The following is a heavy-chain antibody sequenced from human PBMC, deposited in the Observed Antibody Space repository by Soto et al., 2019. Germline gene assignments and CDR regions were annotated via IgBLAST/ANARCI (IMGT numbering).Heavy chain of an antibody. V-gene: IGHV1-69*06. Sequence: QDHLAQSGAEVRQPGSSVTVSCKASGGTFNNYGISWVRQAPGQGLDWMGVIIPLYGTVTYAQKFQGRASITADKSTSTAYMDLSSLRSDDTAVYYCARVRVIRGTIPSNFGLWGQGTLVTVSS. CDR3: ARVRVIRGTIPSNFGL. CDR1: GGTFNNYG. J-gene: IGHJ4*02. CDR2: IIPLYGTV. D-gene: IGHD3-10*01.